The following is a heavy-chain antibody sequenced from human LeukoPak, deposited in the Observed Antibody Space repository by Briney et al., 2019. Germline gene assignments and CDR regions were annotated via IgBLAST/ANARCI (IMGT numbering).Heavy chain of an antibody. D-gene: IGHD3-22*01. CDR3: AREWRYYDSSSPTYMDV. CDR1: GYTFTSYG. J-gene: IGHJ6*02. Sequence: ASVKASCKASGYTFTSYGISWVRQAPGQGLEWMGWISAYNGNTNYAQKLQGRVTMTTDTSTSTAYMELRSLRSDDTAVYYCAREWRYYDSSSPTYMDVWGQGTTVTVSS. V-gene: IGHV1-18*01. CDR2: ISAYNGNT.